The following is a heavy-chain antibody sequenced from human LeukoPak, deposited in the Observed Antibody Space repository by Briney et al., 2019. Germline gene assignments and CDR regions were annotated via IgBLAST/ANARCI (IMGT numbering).Heavy chain of an antibody. CDR2: IYSGGNT. V-gene: IGHV3-53*01. J-gene: IGHJ3*02. CDR1: GFTVSTNY. D-gene: IGHD6-25*01. CDR3: AREKNSGDAFDI. Sequence: GGSLRLSCAASGFTVSTNYMSWVRRAPGKGLEWVSTIYSGGNTYYSDSVKGRFTISRDNSKNTVYLQMNSLRAEDTAVYYCAREKNSGDAFDIWGQGTMVTVSS.